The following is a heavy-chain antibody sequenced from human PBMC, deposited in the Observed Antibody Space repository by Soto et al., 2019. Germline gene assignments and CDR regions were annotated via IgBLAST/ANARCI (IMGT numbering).Heavy chain of an antibody. CDR3: AREVPSRYFDL. Sequence: QVRLQQWGAGLLKPSETLSLTCAVYGASFSDSYWNWIRQPPGKGLEWIGEINHSGSTIYNTSLESRVTISLDTSRKQFALKMRSATAADTAVYYCAREVPSRYFDLWGRGTPVTFSS. D-gene: IGHD1-1*01. V-gene: IGHV4-34*01. CDR1: GASFSDSY. J-gene: IGHJ2*01. CDR2: INHSGST.